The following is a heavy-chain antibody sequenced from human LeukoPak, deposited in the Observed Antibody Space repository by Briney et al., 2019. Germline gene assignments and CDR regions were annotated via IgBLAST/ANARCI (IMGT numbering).Heavy chain of an antibody. CDR1: EFTFSSYE. J-gene: IGHJ4*02. D-gene: IGHD1-26*01. V-gene: IGHV3-48*03. Sequence: PGGSLRPSCAASEFTFSSYEMNWVRQAPGKGLGWVSYISSSGSNIYYADSVKGRFTIYRDNAKNSLYLQMNSLRAEDTAVYYCARGYSGSYFDYWGQGTLVTVSS. CDR2: ISSSGSNI. CDR3: ARGYSGSYFDY.